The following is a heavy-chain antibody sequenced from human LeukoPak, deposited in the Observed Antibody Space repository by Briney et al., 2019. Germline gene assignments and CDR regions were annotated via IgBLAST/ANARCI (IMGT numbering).Heavy chain of an antibody. CDR2: INHSGGT. D-gene: IGHD4-17*01. CDR1: GGSFSGYY. J-gene: IGHJ6*02. V-gene: IGHV4-34*01. CDR3: ARSSRGYGDRRPNYGMDV. Sequence: PSETLSLTCAVYGGSFSGYYWSWIRQTPGKGLEWIGEINHSGGTNYNPSLKSRVTISVDTSKNQFSLKLSSVTAADTAVYYCARSSRGYGDRRPNYGMDVWGQGTTVTVSS.